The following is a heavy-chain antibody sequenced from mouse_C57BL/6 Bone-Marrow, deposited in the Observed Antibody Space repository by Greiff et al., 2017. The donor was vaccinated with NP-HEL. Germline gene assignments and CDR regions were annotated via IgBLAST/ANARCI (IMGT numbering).Heavy chain of an antibody. J-gene: IGHJ2*01. D-gene: IGHD1-1*01. CDR2: IYPGDGDT. V-gene: IGHV1-82*01. CDR3: ARGSTVVGRGYFDY. CDR1: GYAFSSSW. Sequence: VQLQQSGPELVKPGASVKISCKASGYAFSSSWMNWVKQRPGKGLEWIGRIYPGDGDTNYNGKFKGKATLTADKYSSTAYMQLSSLASEDSAVYFCARGSTVVGRGYFDYWGQGTTLTVSS.